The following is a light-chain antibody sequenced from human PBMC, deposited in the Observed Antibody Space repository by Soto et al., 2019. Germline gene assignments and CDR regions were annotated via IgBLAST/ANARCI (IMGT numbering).Light chain of an antibody. CDR2: GAS. V-gene: IGKV3-15*01. CDR3: QQYSRWRSWT. Sequence: EILMTQSPATLSVSPGERATVSFRAGESVSSNLAWCQETPGQAPRLLIYGASARATGIPARFSGSGSGTEFTLTISSLQSEDFAVYYCQQYSRWRSWTFGQGTKVDIK. CDR1: ESVSSN. J-gene: IGKJ1*01.